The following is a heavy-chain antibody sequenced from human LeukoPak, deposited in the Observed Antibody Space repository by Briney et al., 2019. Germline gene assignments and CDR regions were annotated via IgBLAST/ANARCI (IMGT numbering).Heavy chain of an antibody. J-gene: IGHJ4*02. CDR2: ISAYNGNT. D-gene: IGHD6-13*01. Sequence: ASVKVSCKASGGTFSSYAISWVRQAPGQGLEWMGWISAYNGNTNYAQKLQGRVTMTTDTSTSTAYMELRSLRSDDTAVYYCARDLRAAAGPFSIDYWGQGTLVTVSS. CDR1: GGTFSSYA. V-gene: IGHV1-18*01. CDR3: ARDLRAAAGPFSIDY.